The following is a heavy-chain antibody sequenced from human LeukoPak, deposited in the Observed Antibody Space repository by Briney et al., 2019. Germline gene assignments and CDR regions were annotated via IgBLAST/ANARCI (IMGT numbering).Heavy chain of an antibody. V-gene: IGHV4-4*07. CDR1: GGSISGYY. J-gene: IGHJ5*02. CDR2: IYSSGDA. Sequence: LSETLSLTCAVSGGSISGYYWSWVRQPAGKGLEWIGRIYSSGDATYNPSLKSRVTMSVDTSKNQVSLKLTSVTAADTAVYYCTKEPNPWGQGTLVTVSS. CDR3: TKEPNP.